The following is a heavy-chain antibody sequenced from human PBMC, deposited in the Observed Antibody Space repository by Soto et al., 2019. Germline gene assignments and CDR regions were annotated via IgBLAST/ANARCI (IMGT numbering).Heavy chain of an antibody. D-gene: IGHD5-12*01. CDR3: ARVLNRGLRGYYGMDV. CDR2: IKQDGSEK. Sequence: EVQLVESGGGLVQPGGSLRLSCAASGFTFSSYWMSWVRQAPGKGLEWVANIKQDGSEKYYVDSVKGRFTISRDNAKNSLYLQMNSLRAEDTAVYYCARVLNRGLRGYYGMDVWGQGTTVTVSS. CDR1: GFTFSSYW. J-gene: IGHJ6*02. V-gene: IGHV3-7*03.